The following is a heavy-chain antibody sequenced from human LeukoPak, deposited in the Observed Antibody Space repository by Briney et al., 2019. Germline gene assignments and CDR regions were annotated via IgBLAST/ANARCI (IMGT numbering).Heavy chain of an antibody. V-gene: IGHV3-53*01. Sequence: PGGSLRPSCAASGFTVSSNYMSWVRQAPGKGLEWVSVIYSGGSTYYADSVKGRFTISRDNSKNTLYLQMNSLRAEDTAVYYCARALYSSGYFDYWGQGTLVTVSS. D-gene: IGHD5-18*01. J-gene: IGHJ4*02. CDR1: GFTVSSNY. CDR3: ARALYSSGYFDY. CDR2: IYSGGST.